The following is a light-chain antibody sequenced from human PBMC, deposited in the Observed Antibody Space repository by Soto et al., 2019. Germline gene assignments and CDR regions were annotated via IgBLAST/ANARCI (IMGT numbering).Light chain of an antibody. Sequence: VLTQSPATLSLSPGERATLSCRASQSVSSFLAWYQQKPGQAPRLLIYDAFNRATGIPARFSGSGSWTDFTLTISSLAPEDFAVYYCQQRSSWPLTFGGGTKVEIK. CDR1: QSVSSF. V-gene: IGKV3-11*01. J-gene: IGKJ4*01. CDR3: QQRSSWPLT. CDR2: DAF.